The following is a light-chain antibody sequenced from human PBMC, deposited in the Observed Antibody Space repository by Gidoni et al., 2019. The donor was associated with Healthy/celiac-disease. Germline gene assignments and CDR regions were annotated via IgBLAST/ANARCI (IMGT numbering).Light chain of an antibody. CDR2: AAS. CDR3: QQSYSTPRT. Sequence: DIQMTQSPSSLSASVGDRVTLTCRASQSNSSYLNWYQQEPGKATKLPIDAASSFQSGVPSRFSGSGTWTDFTLTISSLQSEEFSTYYCQQSYSTPRTFGPGTKGEIK. CDR1: QSNSSY. V-gene: IGKV1-39*01. J-gene: IGKJ1*01.